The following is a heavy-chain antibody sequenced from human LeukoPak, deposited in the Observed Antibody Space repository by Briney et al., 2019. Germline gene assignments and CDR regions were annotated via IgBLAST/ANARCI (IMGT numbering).Heavy chain of an antibody. J-gene: IGHJ6*02. CDR2: ISNNGGYT. D-gene: IGHD2-8*01. CDR1: GFTFSSSA. V-gene: IGHV3-23*01. CDR3: ASLYERNYGMDV. Sequence: GGSLRLSCAASGFTFSSSAMSWVRQAPGKGLEWVSAISNNGGYTYYADSVQGRFTISRDNSKSTLCLQMNSLRSEDTAVYYCASLYERNYGMDVWGQGTTVTVSS.